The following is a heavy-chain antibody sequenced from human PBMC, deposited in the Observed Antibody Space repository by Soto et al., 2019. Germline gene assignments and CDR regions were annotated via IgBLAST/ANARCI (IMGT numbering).Heavy chain of an antibody. J-gene: IGHJ6*03. D-gene: IGHD3-9*01. CDR3: AKATRYDVLLPGQRGGYYYYMDV. CDR1: GFTFTTYA. CDR2: LSGGGGST. V-gene: IGHV3-23*01. Sequence: EVQLLESGGGLVQPGGSLRLSCAASGFTFTTYAMSWVRQAPGKGLEWVSGLSGGGGSTYYAHSVKGRFTISRDNSKNTLYLQMNSLRVEDTGVYYCAKATRYDVLLPGQRGGYYYYMDVWGKGTTVTVSS.